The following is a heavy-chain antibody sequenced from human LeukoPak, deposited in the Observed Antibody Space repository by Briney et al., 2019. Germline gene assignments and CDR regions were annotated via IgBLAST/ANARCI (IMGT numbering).Heavy chain of an antibody. CDR2: ITSSSSTM. J-gene: IGHJ4*02. D-gene: IGHD6-13*01. Sequence: GGSLRLSCAASGFTFSNYNMNWVRQAPGKGLEWVSYITSSSSTMYYADSVKGRFTISRDNAKNTLYLQMNSLRAEDTAVYYCARERIAAAGGLDYWGQGTLVTVSS. CDR3: ARERIAAAGGLDY. CDR1: GFTFSNYN. V-gene: IGHV3-48*01.